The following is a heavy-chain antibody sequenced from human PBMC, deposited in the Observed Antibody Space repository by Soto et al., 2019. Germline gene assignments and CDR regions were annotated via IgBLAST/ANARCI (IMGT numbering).Heavy chain of an antibody. Sequence: GGSLRLSCAVSGFTFSSSEMYWVRQAPGKGLEWISYIHPSGQPIFYADSVKGRFTTSRDNANNSVFLQMNSLRAEDTAVYYCARRASRWGQGTMVTV. CDR2: IHPSGQPI. CDR1: GFTFSSSE. CDR3: ARRASR. D-gene: IGHD1-26*01. V-gene: IGHV3-48*03. J-gene: IGHJ3*01.